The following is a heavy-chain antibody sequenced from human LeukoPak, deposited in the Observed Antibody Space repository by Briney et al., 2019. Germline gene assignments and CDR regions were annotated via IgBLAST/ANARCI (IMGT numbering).Heavy chain of an antibody. CDR1: GGSFSGYY. CDR2: INHSGST. D-gene: IGHD6-19*01. CDR3: ARDSYRIAVAGSI. J-gene: IGHJ4*02. V-gene: IGHV4-34*01. Sequence: SETLSLTCAVYGGSFSGYYWSWIRQPPGKGLEWIGEINHSGSTNYNPSLKSRVTISVDTSKNQFSLKLSSVTAADTAVYYCARDSYRIAVAGSIWGQGSLVTVSS.